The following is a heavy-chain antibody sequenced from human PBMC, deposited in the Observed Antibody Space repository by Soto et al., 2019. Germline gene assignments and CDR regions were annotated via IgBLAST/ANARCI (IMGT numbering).Heavy chain of an antibody. CDR1: GDSISSDY. V-gene: IGHV4-59*12. D-gene: IGHD6-19*01. J-gene: IGHJ5*02. CDR2: IYDSGNT. CDR3: ARGGKHHSSGWLNGLDP. Sequence: QVQLQESGPGLVKPSETLSLTCTVSGDSISSDYWSWIRQPPGKGLEWIGNIYDSGNTNYNPSLKSRVTISVDPSKKQFSLKLSSVTAAVTAVYFCARGGKHHSSGWLNGLDPWGQGTLVTVSS.